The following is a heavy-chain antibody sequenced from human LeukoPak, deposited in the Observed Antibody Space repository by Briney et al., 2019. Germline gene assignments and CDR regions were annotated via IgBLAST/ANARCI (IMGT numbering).Heavy chain of an antibody. Sequence: GGSLRLSCTASGFTFSNYAMSWVRQAPGKGLEWVANIRQDGREKYYVDSLKGRFTISRDNAKNSVYLQMNSLRAEDTAVYFCARDPDYWGQGILVTVSS. J-gene: IGHJ4*02. CDR3: ARDPDY. CDR1: GFTFSNYA. V-gene: IGHV3-7*01. CDR2: IRQDGREK.